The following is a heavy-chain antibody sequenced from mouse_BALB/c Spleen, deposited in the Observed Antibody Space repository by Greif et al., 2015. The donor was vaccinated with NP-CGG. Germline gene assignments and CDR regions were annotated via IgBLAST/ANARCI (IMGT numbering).Heavy chain of an antibody. D-gene: IGHD1-2*01. CDR3: ARGVRLPRYFDV. CDR1: GFNIKDTY. V-gene: IGHV14-3*02. Sequence: VQLQQSGAELVKPGASVKLSCTASGFNIKDTYMHWVKQRPEQGLEWIGRIDPANGNTKYDPKFQGKATITADTSSNTAYLQLSSLTSEDTAVYYCARGVRLPRYFDVWGAGTKVTVSS. J-gene: IGHJ1*01. CDR2: IDPANGNT.